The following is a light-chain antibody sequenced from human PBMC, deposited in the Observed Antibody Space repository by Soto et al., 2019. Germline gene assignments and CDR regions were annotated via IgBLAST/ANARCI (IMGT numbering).Light chain of an antibody. V-gene: IGKV3-11*01. J-gene: IGKJ1*01. Sequence: EIVLTQSPATLSAFPVDRVTLSCRASQALNTRLAWYQHKPGQAPRLLIDLTSNRAAGVPSRFSAWGSETDFTLTISDVEPEDFAVYYCHQRQSWPRTLGQGTKVDIE. CDR1: QALNTR. CDR3: HQRQSWPRT. CDR2: LTS.